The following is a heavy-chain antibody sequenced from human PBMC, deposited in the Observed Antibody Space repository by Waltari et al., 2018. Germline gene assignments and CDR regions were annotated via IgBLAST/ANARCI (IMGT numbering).Heavy chain of an antibody. CDR1: GFTFSSYS. V-gene: IGHV3-21*01. CDR2: ISSSSSYI. J-gene: IGHJ6*02. Sequence: EVQLVASGGGLVKPGGSLRLSCVASGFTFSSYSMNWVRQAPGKGLEWVSSISSSSSYIYYADSVKGRFTISRDNAKNSLYLQMNSLRAEDTAVYYCASNTHSSSWSHYYYYGMDVWGQGTTVTVSS. CDR3: ASNTHSSSWSHYYYYGMDV. D-gene: IGHD6-13*01.